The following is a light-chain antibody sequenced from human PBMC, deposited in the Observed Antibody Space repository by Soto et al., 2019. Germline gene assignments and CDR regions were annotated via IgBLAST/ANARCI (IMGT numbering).Light chain of an antibody. CDR2: LNS. J-gene: IGLJ1*01. Sequence: QALLTHPPSASWTPGHRVTISCSGDSSSIERNTVSWYQQLPGMAPKLLIYLNSRRPSGVPDRFSGSKSGTSASLAISGLQSEDEAEYYCATWDDSLNLLYVFGTGTKATAL. V-gene: IGLV1-44*01. CDR3: ATWDDSLNLLYV. CDR1: SSSIERNT.